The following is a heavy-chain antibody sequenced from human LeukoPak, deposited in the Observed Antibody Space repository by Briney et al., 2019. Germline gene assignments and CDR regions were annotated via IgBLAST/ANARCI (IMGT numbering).Heavy chain of an antibody. CDR3: AKDDDWGRFNH. Sequence: GGTLRLACAASGFSFRSHGMNWVRQAPGKGLEWVSGISPRGDITYYKDSVRGRFTISRDNFKNTVSLQLNSLRAEDTAMYYCAKDDDWGRFNHWGQGTLVTVSS. CDR2: ISPRGDIT. CDR1: GFSFRSHG. J-gene: IGHJ1*01. D-gene: IGHD3-16*01. V-gene: IGHV3-23*01.